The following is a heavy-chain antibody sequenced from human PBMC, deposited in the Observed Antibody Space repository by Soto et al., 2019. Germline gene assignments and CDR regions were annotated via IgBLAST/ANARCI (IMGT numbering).Heavy chain of an antibody. Sequence: SETLSLTCTVSGGSISSYYWSWIRQPPGKGLEWIGYIYYSGSTNYNPSLKSRVTISVDTSKNQFSLKLSSVTAADTAVYYCARGGNYYDSSGNYYVGDYWGQGTLVTVSS. CDR2: IYYSGST. CDR1: GGSISSYY. V-gene: IGHV4-59*01. J-gene: IGHJ4*02. CDR3: ARGGNYYDSSGNYYVGDY. D-gene: IGHD3-22*01.